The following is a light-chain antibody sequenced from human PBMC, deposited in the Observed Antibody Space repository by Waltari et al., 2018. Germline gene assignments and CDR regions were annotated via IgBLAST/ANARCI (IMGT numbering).Light chain of an antibody. CDR1: SSNIGNNY. V-gene: IGLV1-51*02. CDR2: EKT. CDR3: GTWDSSLSGAV. J-gene: IGLJ7*01. Sequence: QSVLTQPPSVSAAPGQRVTISCSGGSSNIGNNYVSWYRQFPGTAPKLLIYEKTGRPSGIPCRFSGSKSGTSATLDITGLQAGDEADYYCGTWDSSLSGAVFGGGTHLTVL.